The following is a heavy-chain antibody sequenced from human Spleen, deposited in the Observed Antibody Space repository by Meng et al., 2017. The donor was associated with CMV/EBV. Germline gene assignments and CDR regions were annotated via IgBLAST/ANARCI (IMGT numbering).Heavy chain of an antibody. Sequence: LKDGGPGVGTPSECLSLTCTVFGGSISTPGYYWGWIRRPPGKGLEWIGSIGHAGALYYTPSLKSRVTVSIDTSANQFFLTLTYVTAADTAIYYCVRSSGWVKTGFDPWGQGTLVTVSS. V-gene: IGHV4-39*01. CDR1: GGSISTPGYY. D-gene: IGHD6-19*01. CDR2: IGHAGAL. J-gene: IGHJ5*02. CDR3: VRSSGWVKTGFDP.